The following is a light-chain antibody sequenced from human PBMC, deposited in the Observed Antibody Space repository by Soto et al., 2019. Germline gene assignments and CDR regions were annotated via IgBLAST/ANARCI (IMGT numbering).Light chain of an antibody. V-gene: IGKV3-20*01. CDR3: QQYGRSPWT. J-gene: IGKJ1*01. CDR2: VAS. CDR1: QSVSSSY. Sequence: EIVLAQFPGTLSLSPGERATLSCRASQSVSSSYLAWYQQKPGQAPRLLIYVASSRATGIPDRFSGSGSGTDFTLTISRLEPEDLAVYYCQQYGRSPWTFGQGTNVEIK.